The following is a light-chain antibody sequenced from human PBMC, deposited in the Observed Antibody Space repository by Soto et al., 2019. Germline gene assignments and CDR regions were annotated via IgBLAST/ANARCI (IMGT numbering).Light chain of an antibody. CDR3: QQYDNILSLT. CDR2: DAS. CDR1: QDISNY. J-gene: IGKJ4*01. Sequence: DIQMTQSPSSLSASVGDRVTITCQASQDISNYLNWYQQKPGKAPKLLIYDASNLETGVPSRFSGRGSGTDFTFTISSLQPEDIATYHCQQYDNILSLTFGGGIKVDIX. V-gene: IGKV1-33*01.